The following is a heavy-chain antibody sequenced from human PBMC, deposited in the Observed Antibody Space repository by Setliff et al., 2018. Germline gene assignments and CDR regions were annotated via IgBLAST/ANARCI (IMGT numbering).Heavy chain of an antibody. J-gene: IGHJ4*02. CDR2: INEDGSEE. CDR3: ARNTDLRNGFDY. Sequence: GSLRLSCAASGFTFSSYWMSWVRQAPGKGLEWVANINEDGSEEYYVDSVKGRFTISRDNAKNSLYLQMNSLRAEDTAVYYCARNTDLRNGFDYWGQGTLVTVS. D-gene: IGHD5-18*01. V-gene: IGHV3-7*01. CDR1: GFTFSSYW.